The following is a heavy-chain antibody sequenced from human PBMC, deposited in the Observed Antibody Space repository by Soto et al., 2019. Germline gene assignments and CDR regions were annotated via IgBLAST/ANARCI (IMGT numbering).Heavy chain of an antibody. CDR1: GFTFSSYW. CDR3: ARGVVVAATDAFDI. CDR2: IKQDGSEK. V-gene: IGHV3-7*01. Sequence: GGSLRLSCAASGFTFSSYWMSWVRQAPGKGLEWVANIKQDGSEKYYVDSVKGRFTISRDNAKNSLYLQMNSLRAEDTAVYYCARGVVVAATDAFDIWGQGTMVTVSS. J-gene: IGHJ3*02. D-gene: IGHD2-15*01.